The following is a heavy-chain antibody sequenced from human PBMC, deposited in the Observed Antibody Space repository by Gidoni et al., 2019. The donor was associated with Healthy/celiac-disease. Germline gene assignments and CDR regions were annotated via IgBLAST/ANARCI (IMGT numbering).Heavy chain of an antibody. J-gene: IGHJ4*02. CDR2: IIPIFGTA. CDR3: ARDLGDTAMDVDY. V-gene: IGHV1-69*06. Sequence: QVQLVQSGAEVKKPRSSVKVSCNASGGTFSSYAISWVRQATGKRIEWMGGIIPIFGTANYAKKFQGRVTITADKSTSTAYMELSSLRSEDTAVYYCARDLGDTAMDVDYWGQGTLVTVSS. D-gene: IGHD5-18*01. CDR1: GGTFSSYA.